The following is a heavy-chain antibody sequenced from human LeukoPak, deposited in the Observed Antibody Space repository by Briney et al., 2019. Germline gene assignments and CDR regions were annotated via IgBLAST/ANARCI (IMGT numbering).Heavy chain of an antibody. CDR1: GFTFSSYS. V-gene: IGHV3-21*01. CDR2: ISSSSSYI. Sequence: PGGSLRLSCAASGFTFSSYSMNWVRQAPGKGLEWVSSISSSSSYIYYADSVKGRFTISRGNAKNSLYLQMNSLRAEDTAVYYCARDPISYYYDSSGYLKFPYYYGMDVWGQGTTVTVSS. J-gene: IGHJ6*02. CDR3: ARDPISYYYDSSGYLKFPYYYGMDV. D-gene: IGHD3-22*01.